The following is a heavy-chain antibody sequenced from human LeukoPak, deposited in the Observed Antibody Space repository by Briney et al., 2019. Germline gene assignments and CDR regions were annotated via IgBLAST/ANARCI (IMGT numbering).Heavy chain of an antibody. V-gene: IGHV3-74*01. D-gene: IGHD5-24*01. Sequence: GGSLRLSCAASGFTFRSYWMHWVRQGPGKGLVWVSRSNSDGSSTSHADSVKGRFTISRDNAKNTLYLQMNSLRAEDTAVYYCAREARDGYNSAAFDIWGQGTMVTVSS. J-gene: IGHJ3*02. CDR2: SNSDGSST. CDR1: GFTFRSYW. CDR3: AREARDGYNSAAFDI.